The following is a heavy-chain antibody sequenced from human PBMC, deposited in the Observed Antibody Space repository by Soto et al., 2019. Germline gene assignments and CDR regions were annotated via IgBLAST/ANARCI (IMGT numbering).Heavy chain of an antibody. J-gene: IGHJ4*02. Sequence: EVQLLESGGGLVQPGGSLRLSCAASGFTFSSYAMSWVRQAPGKGLEWVSAISGSGGSTYYADSVKGRFTISRDNSKNTLYLQRKTLRAEDTAVYYCAKSPRQAVFAYWGKGTLVSVSS. CDR1: GFTFSSYA. D-gene: IGHD6-19*01. V-gene: IGHV3-23*01. CDR3: AKSPRQAVFAY. CDR2: ISGSGGST.